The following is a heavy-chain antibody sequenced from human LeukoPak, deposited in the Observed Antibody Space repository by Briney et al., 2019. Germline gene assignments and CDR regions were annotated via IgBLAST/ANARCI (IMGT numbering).Heavy chain of an antibody. V-gene: IGHV3-23*01. D-gene: IGHD3-22*01. Sequence: QPGGSLRLSCAASGFSFSSYGMNWVRQAPGKGLEWISAISGSGGSTYYADSVKGRFTISRDNSKNTLYLQMNSLRAEDTAVYYCAKESYYDSSGYSGYWGQGTLVTVSS. CDR2: ISGSGGST. CDR1: GFSFSSYG. CDR3: AKESYYDSSGYSGY. J-gene: IGHJ4*02.